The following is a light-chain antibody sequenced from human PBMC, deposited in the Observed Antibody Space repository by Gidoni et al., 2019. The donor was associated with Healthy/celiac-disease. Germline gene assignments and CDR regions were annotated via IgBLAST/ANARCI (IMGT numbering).Light chain of an antibody. Sequence: AIQMTQSPSSLSASVGDRGTITCRASQGIRNDLGWYQQKPGKAPKLLIYAASSLQSGVPSRFSGSGSGTDFTLTISSLQPEDFATYYCLQDYNCPWTFGQXTKVEIK. CDR1: QGIRND. V-gene: IGKV1-6*01. J-gene: IGKJ1*01. CDR3: LQDYNCPWT. CDR2: AAS.